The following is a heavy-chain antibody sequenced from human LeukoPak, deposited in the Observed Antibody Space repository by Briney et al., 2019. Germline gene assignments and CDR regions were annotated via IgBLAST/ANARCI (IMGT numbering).Heavy chain of an antibody. CDR3: ARGVVIAPQTFDY. D-gene: IGHD2-21*01. J-gene: IGHJ4*02. V-gene: IGHV3-30*04. Sequence: GGSLRLSCAASGFTFCSYAMHWVRQAPGKGLEWVAVISYDGSNKYYADSVKGRFTISRDNSKNTLYLQMNSLRAEDTAVYYCARGVVIAPQTFDYWGQGTLVTVSS. CDR2: ISYDGSNK. CDR1: GFTFCSYA.